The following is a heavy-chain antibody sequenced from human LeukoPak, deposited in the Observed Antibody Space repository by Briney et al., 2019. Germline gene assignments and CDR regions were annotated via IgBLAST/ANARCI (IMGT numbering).Heavy chain of an antibody. V-gene: IGHV1-24*01. D-gene: IGHD3-22*01. J-gene: IGHJ4*02. CDR1: GYTLTELS. CDR3: ATPRHYYDSSGLDY. Sequence: ASVKVSCKVSGYTLTELSMHWVRQAPGKGLEWMGGFDPEDGETIYAQKFQGRVTMTEDTSTDTAYMELSSLRSEDTAVYYCATPRHYYDSSGLDYWGQGTLVTVSS. CDR2: FDPEDGET.